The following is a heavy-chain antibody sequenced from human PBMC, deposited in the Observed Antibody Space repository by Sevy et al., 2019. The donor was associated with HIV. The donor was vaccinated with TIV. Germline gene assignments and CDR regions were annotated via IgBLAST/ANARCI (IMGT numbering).Heavy chain of an antibody. CDR2: ISGSGGST. CDR3: AKDGQQVRYWFDP. CDR1: GFTFSSYA. V-gene: IGHV3-23*01. J-gene: IGHJ5*02. Sequence: GGSLRLSCTASGFTFSSYAMSWVRQAPGKGLEWVSAISGSGGSTYYADSVKGRFTISRDNSKNTLYLQMNSLRAEDTAVYYWAKDGQQVRYWFDPWGQGTLVTVSS. D-gene: IGHD6-13*01.